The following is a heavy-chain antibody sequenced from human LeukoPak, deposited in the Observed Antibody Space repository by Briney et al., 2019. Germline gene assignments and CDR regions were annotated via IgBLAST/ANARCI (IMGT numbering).Heavy chain of an antibody. J-gene: IGHJ4*02. CDR1: GGTFSSYA. D-gene: IGHD3-22*01. Sequence: SVKVSCKASGGTFSSYAISWVRQAPGQGLEWMGGIIPIFGTANYAQKFQGRVTITADKSTSTAYMELSSLRSEDTAVYYCARGYYYDSSGYYTTFDYWGQGTLVTVSS. V-gene: IGHV1-69*06. CDR2: IIPIFGTA. CDR3: ARGYYYDSSGYYTTFDY.